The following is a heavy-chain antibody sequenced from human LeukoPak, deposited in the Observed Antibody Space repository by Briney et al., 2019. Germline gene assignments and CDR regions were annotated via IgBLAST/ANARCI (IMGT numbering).Heavy chain of an antibody. V-gene: IGHV3-23*01. D-gene: IGHD6-19*01. CDR2: ISGSGGST. J-gene: IGHJ4*02. CDR3: AKMRAGSGWFDY. Sequence: ETLSLTCTVSGGSISSYYWSWVRQAPGKGLEWVSAISGSGGSTYYADSVKGRFTISRDNSKNTLYLQMNSLRAEDTAVYYCAKMRAGSGWFDYWGQGTLVTVSS. CDR1: GGSISSYY.